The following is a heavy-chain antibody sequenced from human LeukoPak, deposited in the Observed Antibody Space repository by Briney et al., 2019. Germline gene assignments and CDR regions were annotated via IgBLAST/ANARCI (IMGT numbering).Heavy chain of an antibody. D-gene: IGHD2-2*01. CDR2: INQDGSEK. Sequence: GGSLRLSCTVSGFTFGDYAMSWVRQAPGRGLEWVANINQDGSEKYYLDSAKGRFTISRDNARNSLYLQVNSLRAEDTAVYYCARGGTSGYSSTRHFWGGNYYFDYWGQGSLVTVSS. J-gene: IGHJ4*02. CDR3: ARGGTSGYSSTRHFWGGNYYFDY. V-gene: IGHV3-7*01. CDR1: GFTFGDYA.